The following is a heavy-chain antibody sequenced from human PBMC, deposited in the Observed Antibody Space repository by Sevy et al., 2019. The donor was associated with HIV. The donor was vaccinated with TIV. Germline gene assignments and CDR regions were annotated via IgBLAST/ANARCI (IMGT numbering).Heavy chain of an antibody. CDR3: TRQGPSDGMDV. Sequence: GESLNISCKISGYSFTSYCIGWVRQMTGKGLEWMGIFCPGDSDISYSPSFQGQVTISADKSISTVYLQWRSLKASDTAMYYCTRQGPSDGMDVWGRGTTVTVSS. CDR1: GYSFTSYC. V-gene: IGHV5-51*01. CDR2: FCPGDSDI. J-gene: IGHJ6*02.